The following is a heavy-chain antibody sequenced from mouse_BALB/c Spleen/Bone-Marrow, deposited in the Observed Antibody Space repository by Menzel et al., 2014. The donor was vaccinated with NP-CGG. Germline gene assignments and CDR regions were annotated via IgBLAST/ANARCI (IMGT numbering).Heavy chain of an antibody. D-gene: IGHD1-1*01. CDR2: IFPGSGNT. V-gene: IGHV1-66*01. Sequence: QVQLQQSGPELVKPGASVKISCKASGYSFTSYYIHWVKQRPGQGLEWIGWIFPGSGNTKYNEKFKGKATLTADTSSSTASMQLSSSTSEDSAVYFCAKIHYGSSYGYFDVWGAGTTVTASS. CDR3: AKIHYGSSYGYFDV. J-gene: IGHJ1*01. CDR1: GYSFTSYY.